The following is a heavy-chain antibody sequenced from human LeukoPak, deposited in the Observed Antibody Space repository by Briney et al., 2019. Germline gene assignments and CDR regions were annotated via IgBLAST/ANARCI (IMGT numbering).Heavy chain of an antibody. V-gene: IGHV5-51*01. CDR1: GYSFTSYW. J-gene: IGHJ4*02. CDR3: ARQSSYSSGWASE. Sequence: GESLKISCKGSGYSFTSYWIGWVRQMPGKGLEWMGIIYPGDSGTRYSPSFQGQVTISADKSISTAYLQWSSLKASDTAMYYCARQSSYSSGWASEWGQGTLVTVSS. CDR2: IYPGDSGT. D-gene: IGHD6-19*01.